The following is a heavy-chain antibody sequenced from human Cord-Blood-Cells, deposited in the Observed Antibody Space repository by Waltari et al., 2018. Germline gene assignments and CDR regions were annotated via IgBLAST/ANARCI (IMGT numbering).Heavy chain of an antibody. CDR2: IYHSGST. Sequence: QVQLQESGPGLVKPSETLSLTCAVSGYSISSGYYWGWIRQPPGTGLEWIGSIYHSGSTYCNPSLKSRVTISVDTSKNQFSLKRSSVTSADTAVYYCASGRDSWYFELWGRGTLVTVSS. CDR3: ASGRDSWYFEL. V-gene: IGHV4-38-2*01. J-gene: IGHJ2*01. CDR1: GYSISSGYY. D-gene: IGHD3-22*01.